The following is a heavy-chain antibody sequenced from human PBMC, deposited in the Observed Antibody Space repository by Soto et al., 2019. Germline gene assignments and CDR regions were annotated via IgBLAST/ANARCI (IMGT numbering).Heavy chain of an antibody. CDR1: GFTFSNFA. Sequence: GGSLRLSCAASGFTFSNFALSWVRQASGKGLEWVSAITAGGDKTYYADSVRGRFTISRDNSKNTLYLQMNSLRAEDTALYYCAKEYFANSGSIDYWGQGTLVTVSS. V-gene: IGHV3-23*01. CDR3: AKEYFANSGSIDY. J-gene: IGHJ4*02. CDR2: ITAGGDKT. D-gene: IGHD3-22*01.